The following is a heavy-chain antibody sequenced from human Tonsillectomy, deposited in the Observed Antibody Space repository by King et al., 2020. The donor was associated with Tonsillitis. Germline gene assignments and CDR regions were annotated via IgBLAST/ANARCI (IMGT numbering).Heavy chain of an antibody. CDR2: IKSKTDGGTT. J-gene: IGHJ4*02. CDR3: TTGVAAAAVSIDY. V-gene: IGHV3-15*01. D-gene: IGHD6-13*01. CDR1: GFTFSNAW. Sequence: VQLVESGGGLVKPGGSLRLSCAASGFTFSNAWMSWVRQAPGKGLEWVGRIKSKTDGGTTDYAAPVKGRFTISRDDSKNTLYLQMNSLKTEDTAVYYCTTGVAAAAVSIDYWGQGTLVTVSS.